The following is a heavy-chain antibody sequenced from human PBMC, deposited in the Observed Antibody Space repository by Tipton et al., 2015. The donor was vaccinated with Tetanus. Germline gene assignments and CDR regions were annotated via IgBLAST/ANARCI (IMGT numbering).Heavy chain of an antibody. D-gene: IGHD2-2*02. J-gene: IGHJ4*02. CDR2: IDYSGST. CDR1: GDSVRSGSYY. CDR3: ASYNIPYYFDY. Sequence: TLSLTCTVSGDSVRSGSYYWSWIRQPPGKELERIGYIDYSGSTNYNPSLKSRLIISADTSKNQFSLRLSSVTAADTAVYYCASYNIPYYFDYWGRGTLVTVSS. V-gene: IGHV4-61*01.